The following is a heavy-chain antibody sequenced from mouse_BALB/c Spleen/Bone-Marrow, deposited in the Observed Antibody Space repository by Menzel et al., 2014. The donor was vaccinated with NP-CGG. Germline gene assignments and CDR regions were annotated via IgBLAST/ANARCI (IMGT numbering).Heavy chain of an antibody. CDR3: ARTDGYYAMDY. J-gene: IGHJ4*01. V-gene: IGHV3-1*02. CDR1: GYSITSGYS. Sequence: VQLQQSGPDLVKPSQSLSLTCTVTGYSITSGYSWHWIRQFPGNILEWMGYIHYSGYTNYNPSLKSRISITRDTSKNQFFLQLNSVTTKDTATYYCARTDGYYAMDYWGQGTSVTVSS. CDR2: IHYSGYT. D-gene: IGHD2-3*01.